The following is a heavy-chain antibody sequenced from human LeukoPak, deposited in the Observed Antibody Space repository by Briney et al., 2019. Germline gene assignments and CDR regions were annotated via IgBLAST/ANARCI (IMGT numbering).Heavy chain of an antibody. V-gene: IGHV3-23*01. CDR2: ISGSGGST. CDR1: GLTFSSYA. Sequence: GGSLRLSCAASGLTFSSYAMSWVRQAPGKGLEWVSAISGSGGSTYYADSVKGRFTISRDNSKNTLYLQMNSLRAEDTAVYYCAKLVFIVVVPVSSSRDAFDIWGQGTMVTVSS. D-gene: IGHD2-2*01. CDR3: AKLVFIVVVPVSSSRDAFDI. J-gene: IGHJ3*02.